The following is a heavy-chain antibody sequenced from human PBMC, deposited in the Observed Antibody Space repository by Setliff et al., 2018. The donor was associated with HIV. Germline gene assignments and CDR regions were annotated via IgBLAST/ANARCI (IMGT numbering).Heavy chain of an antibody. V-gene: IGHV1-8*02. D-gene: IGHD2-21*01. CDR2: MNPNSGNT. J-gene: IGHJ4*02. CDR3: ARDHQTMLWLDY. CDR1: GYTFTSYD. Sequence: ASVKVSCKASGYTFTSYDINWVRQATGQGLEWMGWMNPNSGNTGYAQKFQGRVTMTRNTSISTAYMELSSLRSEGTAVYYCARDHQTMLWLDYWGQGTLVTVSS.